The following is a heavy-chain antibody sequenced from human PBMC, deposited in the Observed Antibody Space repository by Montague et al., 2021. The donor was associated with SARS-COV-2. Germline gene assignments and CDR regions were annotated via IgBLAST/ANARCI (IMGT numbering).Heavy chain of an antibody. D-gene: IGHD3-16*01. J-gene: IGHJ6*02. CDR2: IYYSGKT. CDR1: GGSISSYL. Sequence: ETLSLTCTVSGGSISSYLWTWIRQPPGKGLEWVGYIYYSGKTNCNPSLSSRVTMSVDTSKNHFSLNMASVTAADTAVYYCARTSKLRESSSGNYYYHAMDVWGQGTTVTVSS. CDR3: ARTSKLRESSSGNYYYHAMDV. V-gene: IGHV4-59*08.